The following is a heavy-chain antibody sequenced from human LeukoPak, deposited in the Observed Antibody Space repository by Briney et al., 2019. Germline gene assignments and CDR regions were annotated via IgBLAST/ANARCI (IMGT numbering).Heavy chain of an antibody. V-gene: IGHV5-51*01. CDR1: GYSFTSYW. J-gene: IGHJ4*02. CDR3: ARSLWRYDILTGLGD. Sequence: GESLKISCKGSGYSFTSYWIGWVRQMPGKGLEWMGIIYPGDSDTRYSPSFQGQVTISADKSISTAHLQWSSLKASDTAMYYCARSLWRYDILTGLGDWGQGTLVTVSS. CDR2: IYPGDSDT. D-gene: IGHD3-9*01.